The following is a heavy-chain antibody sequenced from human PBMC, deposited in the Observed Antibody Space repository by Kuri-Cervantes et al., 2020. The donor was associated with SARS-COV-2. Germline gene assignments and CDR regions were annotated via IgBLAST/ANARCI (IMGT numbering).Heavy chain of an antibody. J-gene: IGHJ4*02. Sequence: ASVKVSCKASGYTFTGYYMHWVRQAPGQGLEWMGWINPNSGGTNYAQKFQGRVTMTRDTSISTAYMELSRLRSDDTAVYYCARADWVTIRFSRGPHSDYWGQGTLVTVSS. CDR1: GYTFTGYY. CDR3: ARADWVTIRFSRGPHSDY. CDR2: INPNSGGT. D-gene: IGHD3-3*01. V-gene: IGHV1-2*02.